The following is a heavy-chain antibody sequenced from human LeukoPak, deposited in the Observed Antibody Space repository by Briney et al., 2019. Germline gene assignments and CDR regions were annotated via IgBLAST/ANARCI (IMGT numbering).Heavy chain of an antibody. V-gene: IGHV1-46*01. J-gene: IGHJ4*02. CDR1: GYTFTSYY. Sequence: ASVKVSCKASGYTFTSYYMHWVRQAPGQGLEWMGVINPSGGSTSYAQKFQGRVTMTRDTSTSTVYMELSSLRSEDTAVYYCARVTAMVNYFDYWGQGTLVTVSS. D-gene: IGHD5-18*01. CDR3: ARVTAMVNYFDY. CDR2: INPSGGST.